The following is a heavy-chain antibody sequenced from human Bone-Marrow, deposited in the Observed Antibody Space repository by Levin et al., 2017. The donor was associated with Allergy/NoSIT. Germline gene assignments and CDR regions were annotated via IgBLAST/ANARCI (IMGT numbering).Heavy chain of an antibody. J-gene: IGHJ4*02. CDR1: GFTVSNNQ. V-gene: IGHV3-66*01. CDR2: IYSNGVT. Sequence: GGSLRLSCAASGFTVSNNQTNWVRQFPGKGLELVSLIYSNGVTNYADSVKGRFIISRDNSKNTLYLQMNSLRAEDTAIYYCARDVFRIINDCWGQGTLVTVSS. D-gene: IGHD3-10*01. CDR3: ARDVFRIINDC.